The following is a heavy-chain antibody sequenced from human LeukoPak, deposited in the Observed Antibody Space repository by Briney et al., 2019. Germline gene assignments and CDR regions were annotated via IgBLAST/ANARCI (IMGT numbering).Heavy chain of an antibody. J-gene: IGHJ3*02. Sequence: GGSLRLPCAASGFTFSSYAMHWVRQAPGKGLEWVAVISYDGSNKYYADSVKGRFTISRDNSKNTLYLQMNSLRAEDTAVYYCARVAYSSSWSGAFDIWGQGTMVTVSS. D-gene: IGHD6-13*01. CDR3: ARVAYSSSWSGAFDI. V-gene: IGHV3-30*04. CDR1: GFTFSSYA. CDR2: ISYDGSNK.